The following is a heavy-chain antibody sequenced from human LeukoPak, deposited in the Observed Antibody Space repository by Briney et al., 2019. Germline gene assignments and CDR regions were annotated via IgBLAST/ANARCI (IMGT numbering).Heavy chain of an antibody. CDR1: GVSISSHY. D-gene: IGHD3-3*01. Sequence: SETLSLTCTVSGVSISSHYRSWIRQPPGKGLEWIWYIYYSGSTNYNPYLKSRVTISVDTSKIQFSLKLSSVTAADTAVYYCARELMDYDFWSGYYKDNWFDPWGQGTLVTVSS. CDR3: ARELMDYDFWSGYYKDNWFDP. V-gene: IGHV4-59*11. J-gene: IGHJ5*02. CDR2: IYYSGST.